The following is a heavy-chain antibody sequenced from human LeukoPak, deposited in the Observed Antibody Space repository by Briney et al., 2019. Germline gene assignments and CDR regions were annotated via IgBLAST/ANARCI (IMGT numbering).Heavy chain of an antibody. CDR3: TDYHYYYYMDV. V-gene: IGHV3-15*01. CDR2: IKSKTDGGTT. CDR1: GFTFSNAW. J-gene: IGHJ6*03. Sequence: GGSLRLSCAASGFTFSNAWMSWVRQAPGKGLEWVGRIKSKTDGGTTDYAAPVKGRFTISRDDSKNTLYLQMNSLKTEDTAVYYCTDYHYYYYMDVWGKGTTVTVSS.